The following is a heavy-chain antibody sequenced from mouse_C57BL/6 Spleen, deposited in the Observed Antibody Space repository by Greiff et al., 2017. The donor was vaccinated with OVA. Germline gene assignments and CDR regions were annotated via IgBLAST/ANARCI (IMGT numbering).Heavy chain of an antibody. Sequence: QVQLQQPGAELVKPGASVKLSCKASGYTFTSYWMHWVKQRPGQGLEWIGMIHPNSGSTNYNEKFKSKATLTVDKSSSTAYMQLSSLTSEDSAVYYCARGGVRPLWYFDVWGTGTTVTVSS. CDR2: IHPNSGST. CDR3: ARGGVRPLWYFDV. V-gene: IGHV1-64*01. D-gene: IGHD2-14*01. CDR1: GYTFTSYW. J-gene: IGHJ1*03.